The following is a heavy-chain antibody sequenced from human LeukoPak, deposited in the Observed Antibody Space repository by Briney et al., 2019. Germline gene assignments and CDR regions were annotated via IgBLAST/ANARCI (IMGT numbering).Heavy chain of an antibody. CDR1: GFTFSSYE. V-gene: IGHV3-48*03. D-gene: IGHD3-22*01. CDR2: ISSSGSTI. CDR3: ARDLYLYYDSSGYYPFDY. Sequence: GGSLRLSCAASGFTFSSYEMNWVRQAPGKGLEWVSYISSSGSTIYYADSVKGRFTISRDNAKNSLYLQMNSLRAEDTAVYYCARDLYLYYDSSGYYPFDYWGQGTLVTVSS. J-gene: IGHJ4*02.